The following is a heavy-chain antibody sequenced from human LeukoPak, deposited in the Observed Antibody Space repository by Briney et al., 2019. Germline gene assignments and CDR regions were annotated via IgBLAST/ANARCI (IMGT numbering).Heavy chain of an antibody. D-gene: IGHD5-18*01. CDR1: GYSISSGYY. V-gene: IGHV4-38-2*02. Sequence: PSETLSLTCTVSGYSISSGYYWGWIRQPPGKGLEWIGSIYHSGSTNYNPSLKSRVTISVDTSKNQFSLKLSSVTAADTAVYYCARRGLRRTGYSYGSQNWFDPWGQGTLVTVSS. J-gene: IGHJ5*02. CDR2: IYHSGST. CDR3: ARRGLRRTGYSYGSQNWFDP.